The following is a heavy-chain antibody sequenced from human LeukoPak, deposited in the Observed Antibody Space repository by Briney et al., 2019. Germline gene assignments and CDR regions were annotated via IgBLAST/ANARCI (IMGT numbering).Heavy chain of an antibody. D-gene: IGHD2-8*02. CDR1: GFAFDDYA. J-gene: IGHJ6*03. CDR3: ARDVSPGQGGYYYYYMDV. Sequence: PGRSLRLSCVCSGFAFDDYAMHWVRQAPGKGLEWVSGISWNSDNIGYADSVKGRFTLSRDNSKNTLYLQMNSLRAEDTAVYSCARDVSPGQGGYYYYYMDVWGKGTTVTVSS. V-gene: IGHV3-9*01. CDR2: ISWNSDNI.